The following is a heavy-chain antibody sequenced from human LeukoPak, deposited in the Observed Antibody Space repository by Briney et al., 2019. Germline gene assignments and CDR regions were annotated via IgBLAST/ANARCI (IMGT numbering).Heavy chain of an antibody. Sequence: GGSLRLSCAASGFSFSSFAMTWVRQAPGKGLEWVSSITAGHYPTYNTDTVKGRFTISRDNSKNTLYLQMNSLRADDTAVYYCTKDPNGDYVGAFDPWGQGTLVTVSS. D-gene: IGHD4-17*01. CDR2: ITAGHYPT. J-gene: IGHJ5*02. CDR3: TKDPNGDYVGAFDP. CDR1: GFSFSSFA. V-gene: IGHV3-23*01.